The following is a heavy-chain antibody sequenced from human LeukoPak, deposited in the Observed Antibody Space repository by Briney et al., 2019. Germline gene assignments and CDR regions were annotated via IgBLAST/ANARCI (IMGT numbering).Heavy chain of an antibody. Sequence: GGSLRLSSAASGFTFSNYSMNWVRQAPGKGLEWVSYLSRSSSTIYYADSVKGRFTISRDNAKNTLYLQMNSLRAEDTAVYYCARGGYGDYEEFDYWGQGTLLTVSS. CDR3: ARGGYGDYEEFDY. J-gene: IGHJ4*02. V-gene: IGHV3-48*04. CDR1: GFTFSNYS. D-gene: IGHD4-17*01. CDR2: LSRSSSTI.